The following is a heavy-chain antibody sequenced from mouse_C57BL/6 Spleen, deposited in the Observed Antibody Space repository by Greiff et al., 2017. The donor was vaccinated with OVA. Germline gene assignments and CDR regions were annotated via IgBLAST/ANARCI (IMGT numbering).Heavy chain of an antibody. V-gene: IGHV1-61*01. Sequence: QVQLQQSGAELVRPGSSVKLSCKASGYTFTSYWMDWVKQRPGQGLEWIGNIYPSDSETHYNQKFKDKATLTVDKSSSTAYMQLSSLTSEDSAVYYCARFDYGSSYYFDYWGQGTTLTVTS. J-gene: IGHJ2*01. CDR1: GYTFTSYW. CDR3: ARFDYGSSYYFDY. D-gene: IGHD1-1*01. CDR2: IYPSDSET.